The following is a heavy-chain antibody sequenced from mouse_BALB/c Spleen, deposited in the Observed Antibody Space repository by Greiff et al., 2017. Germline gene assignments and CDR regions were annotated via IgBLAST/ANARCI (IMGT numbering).Heavy chain of an antibody. J-gene: IGHJ4*01. D-gene: IGHD2-14*01. V-gene: IGHV5-12-1*01. CDR3: ARGGYDDAMDY. Sequence: EVKLEESGGGLVKPGGSLKLSCAASGFAFSSYDMSWVRQTPEKRLEWVAYISSGGGSTYYPDTVKGRFTISRDNAKNTLYLQMSSLKSEDTAMYYCARGGYDDAMDYWGQGTSVTVSA. CDR2: ISSGGGST. CDR1: GFAFSSYD.